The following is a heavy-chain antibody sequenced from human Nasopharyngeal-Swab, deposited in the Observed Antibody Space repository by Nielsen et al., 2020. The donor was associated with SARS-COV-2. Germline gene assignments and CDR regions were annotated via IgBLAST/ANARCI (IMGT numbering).Heavy chain of an antibody. V-gene: IGHV1-46*01. CDR3: ARDLHSWPGKYYYYYYMDV. Sequence: ASVKVSCKASGYTFTGYYMHWVRQAPGQGLEWMGIINPSGGSTSYAQKFQGRVTMTRDTSTSTVYMELSSLRSEDTAVYYCARDLHSWPGKYYYYYYMDVWGKGTTVTVSS. D-gene: IGHD6-13*01. CDR1: GYTFTGYY. J-gene: IGHJ6*03. CDR2: INPSGGST.